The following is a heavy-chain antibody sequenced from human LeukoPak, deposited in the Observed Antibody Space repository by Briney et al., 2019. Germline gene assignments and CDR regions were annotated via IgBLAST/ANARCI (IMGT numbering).Heavy chain of an antibody. CDR3: ARYYCGGDCYSGYFDY. V-gene: IGHV4-39*01. J-gene: IGHJ4*02. D-gene: IGHD2-21*02. CDR1: GGSISSSTSY. CDR2: IYHSGST. Sequence: PSETLSLTCTVSGGSISSSTSYWGWIRQPPGKGLEWIGNIYHSGSTYYNPSLKSRVTISVDTSKKQFSLRLSSVTAADTAVYYCARYYCGGDCYSGYFDYWGQGTLATVSS.